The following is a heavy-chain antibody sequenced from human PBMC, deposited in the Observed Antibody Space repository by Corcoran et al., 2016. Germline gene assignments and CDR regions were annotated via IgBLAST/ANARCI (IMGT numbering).Heavy chain of an antibody. CDR2: IYPGDSDT. D-gene: IGHD6-13*01. CDR1: GYSFTSYW. V-gene: IGHV5-51*01. CDR3: ARQRRGGGQQLVWFDY. J-gene: IGHJ4*02. Sequence: EVQLVQSGAEVKKPGESLKISCKGFGYSFTSYWIGWVRQMPGKGLEWMGIIYPGDSDTRYSPSFQGQVTISADKSIRTAYLQWSSLKAADTAMYYCARQRRGGGQQLVWFDYWGQGTLVTVSS.